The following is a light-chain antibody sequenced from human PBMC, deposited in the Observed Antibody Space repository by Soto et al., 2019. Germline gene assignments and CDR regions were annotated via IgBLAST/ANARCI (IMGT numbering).Light chain of an antibody. CDR3: CSYARSSTYV. V-gene: IGLV2-23*01. J-gene: IGLJ1*01. Sequence: QSVLTQPASVSVSPGQSITISCTGTSSDVGSYNLVSWYQQHPGEAPKLMIFEGSKRPSGVSNRFSGSKSGSTASLTISGLQAEDEADYYCCSYARSSTYVFGPGTKLTVL. CDR2: EGS. CDR1: SSDVGSYNL.